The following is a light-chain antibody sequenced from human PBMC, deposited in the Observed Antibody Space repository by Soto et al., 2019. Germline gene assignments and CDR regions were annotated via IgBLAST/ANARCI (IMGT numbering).Light chain of an antibody. CDR3: QQYFGTPLT. CDR1: QSVLYNSNNKNY. Sequence: DIVMTQSPDSLAVSLGERATINCKSSQSVLYNSNNKNYLTWYQQKPGQPPKLLIYWASTRESGVPYRFSGSGCGTDFTLTISSLQAEDVAVYYCQQYFGTPLTFGGGTKVEIK. V-gene: IGKV4-1*01. CDR2: WAS. J-gene: IGKJ4*01.